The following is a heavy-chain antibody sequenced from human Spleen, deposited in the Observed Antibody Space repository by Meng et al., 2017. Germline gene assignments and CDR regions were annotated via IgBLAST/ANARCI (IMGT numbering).Heavy chain of an antibody. CDR2: IYYSGST. CDR1: GGSISSGGYY. D-gene: IGHD3-22*01. V-gene: IGHV4-31*03. Sequence: LRLSCTVSGGSISSGGYYWSWIRQHPGKGLEWIGYIYYSGSTYYNPSLKSRVTISVDTSKNQFSLKLSSVTAADTAVYYCAREGGGYCDSSGYQTPTFYYGMDVWGQGTTVTVSS. J-gene: IGHJ6*02. CDR3: AREGGGYCDSSGYQTPTFYYGMDV.